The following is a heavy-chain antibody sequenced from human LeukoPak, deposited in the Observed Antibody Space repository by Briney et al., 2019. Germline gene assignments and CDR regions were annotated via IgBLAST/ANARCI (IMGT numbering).Heavy chain of an antibody. CDR1: GFTFSSYA. V-gene: IGHV3-30*04. D-gene: IGHD6-19*01. CDR3: ARDYIAVAGIFDY. CDR2: ISYDGSNK. J-gene: IGHJ4*02. Sequence: PGGSLRLSCAASGFTFSSYAMHWVRQAPGKGLEWVAVISYDGSNKYYADSVKGRFTISRDNSKNTLYLQMNSLRAEDTAVYYCARDYIAVAGIFDYWGQGTLVTVSS.